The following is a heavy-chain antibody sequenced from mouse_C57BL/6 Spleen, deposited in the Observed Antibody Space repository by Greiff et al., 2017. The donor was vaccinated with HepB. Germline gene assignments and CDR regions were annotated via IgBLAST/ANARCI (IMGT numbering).Heavy chain of an antibody. CDR1: GFTFSSYG. CDR2: ISSGGSYT. J-gene: IGHJ2*01. D-gene: IGHD2-1*01. V-gene: IGHV5-6*01. CDR3: ARGGNYVPYFDY. Sequence: EVKLMESGGDLVKPGGSLKLSCAASGFTFSSYGMSWVRQTPDKRLEWVATISSGGSYTYYPDSVKGRFTISRDNAKNTLYLQMSSLKSEDTAMYYCARGGNYVPYFDYWGQGTTLTVSS.